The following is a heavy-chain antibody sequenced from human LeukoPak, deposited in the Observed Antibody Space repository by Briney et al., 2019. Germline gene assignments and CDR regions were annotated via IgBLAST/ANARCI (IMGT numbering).Heavy chain of an antibody. D-gene: IGHD5-12*01. J-gene: IGHJ4*02. CDR1: GGSISSYY. Sequence: EPSETLSLTCTVSGGSISSYYWSWIRQPPGKGLEWIGYIYYSGSTNYNPSLKSRVTISVDTSKNQFSLKLSSVTAADTAVYYCARRQYSGYDFDFWGQGTLVTVSS. CDR3: ARRQYSGYDFDF. CDR2: IYYSGST. V-gene: IGHV4-59*08.